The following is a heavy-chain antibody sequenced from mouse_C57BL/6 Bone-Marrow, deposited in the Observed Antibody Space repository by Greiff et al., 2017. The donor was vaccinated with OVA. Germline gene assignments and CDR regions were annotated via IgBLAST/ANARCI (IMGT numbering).Heavy chain of an antibody. CDR1: GYSFTSYY. Sequence: QVQLQQSGPELVKPGASVKISCKASGYSFTSYYIHWVKQRPGQGLEWIGWIYPGSGNTKYNEKFKGKATLTADTSSSTAYMQLSSLTSADSAVYYCAREAGYYYFDYWGQGTTLTVSS. CDR2: IYPGSGNT. CDR3: AREAGYYYFDY. D-gene: IGHD2-3*01. J-gene: IGHJ2*01. V-gene: IGHV1-66*01.